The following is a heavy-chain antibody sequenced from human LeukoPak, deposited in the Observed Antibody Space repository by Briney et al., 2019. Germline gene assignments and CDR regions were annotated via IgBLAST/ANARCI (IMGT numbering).Heavy chain of an antibody. Sequence: GRSLRLSCVASGFTFRNYGMHWVRQAPGKGLEWVAVIWYDGSNYCHADSVKGRFTISRDNSKNTLYLQMNSLRVEDTAVYFCARVGYSTSLGFDYWGLGTLVTVSS. CDR2: IWYDGSNY. V-gene: IGHV3-33*01. CDR3: ARVGYSTSLGFDY. J-gene: IGHJ4*02. D-gene: IGHD6-13*01. CDR1: GFTFRNYG.